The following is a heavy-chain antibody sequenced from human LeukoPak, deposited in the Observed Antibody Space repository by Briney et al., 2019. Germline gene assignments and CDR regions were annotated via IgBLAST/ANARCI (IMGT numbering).Heavy chain of an antibody. V-gene: IGHV3-48*03. CDR3: ARELLPNAFDI. CDR2: ISSSGSTI. Sequence: PGGSLRLSCAASGFTFSSYEMNWVRQAPGKGLEWVSYISSSGSTIYYADSVKGRFTISRDNAKNSLYLQMNSLRAEDTAVYYCARELLPNAFDIWGQGTMVTVSS. J-gene: IGHJ3*02. D-gene: IGHD2/OR15-2a*01. CDR1: GFTFSSYE.